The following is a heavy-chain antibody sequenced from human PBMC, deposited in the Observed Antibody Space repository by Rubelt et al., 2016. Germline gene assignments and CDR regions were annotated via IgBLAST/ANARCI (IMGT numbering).Heavy chain of an antibody. D-gene: IGHD6-19*01. V-gene: IGHV1-69*02. CDR3: ASTAEAIAVAGPVDY. J-gene: IGHJ4*02. CDR2: IPILGIA. Sequence: IPILGIANYAQKFQGRVTITADKSTSTAYMELSSLRSEDTAVYYCASTAEAIAVAGPVDYWGQGTLVTVSS.